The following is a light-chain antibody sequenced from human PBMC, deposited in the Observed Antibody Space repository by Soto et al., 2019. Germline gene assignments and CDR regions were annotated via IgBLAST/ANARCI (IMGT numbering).Light chain of an antibody. Sequence: EIVLTQSPATLSLSPGERATLSCRASQSVSSSYLAWFQQKPGQAPRLLVYGASTRATGIPARFSGSGAGADFTLTITSLQSEDFGVYFCQQYKDWPTTFGQGTKVDI. V-gene: IGKV3-15*01. J-gene: IGKJ1*01. CDR1: QSVSSSY. CDR2: GAS. CDR3: QQYKDWPTT.